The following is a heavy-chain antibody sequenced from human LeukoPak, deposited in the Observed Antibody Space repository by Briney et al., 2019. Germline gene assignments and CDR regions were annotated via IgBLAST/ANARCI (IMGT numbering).Heavy chain of an antibody. D-gene: IGHD4-23*01. CDR1: GFTFSSYD. Sequence: VGSLRLSCAASGFTFSSYDMHWVRQATGKGLEWVSAIGTAGDTYYAGSVKGRFTISRENAKNSLYLQMNRLRAGDTAVYYCARVKDGGLGFDYWGQGTLVTVSS. V-gene: IGHV3-13*01. CDR3: ARVKDGGLGFDY. CDR2: IGTAGDT. J-gene: IGHJ4*02.